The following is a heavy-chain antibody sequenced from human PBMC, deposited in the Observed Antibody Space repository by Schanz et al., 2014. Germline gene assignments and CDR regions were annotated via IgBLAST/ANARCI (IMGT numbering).Heavy chain of an antibody. CDR3: AKDAPYPFDL. CDR2: FNDGGVNK. Sequence: VQLVESGGGLVQPGGSLRLSCATSGFSLDIFAVSWVRQAPGKGLEWVSSFNDGGVNKYYADSVKGRFTISRDNSKNTLYLQMNSLRAEDTAIYYCAKDAPYPFDLWGRGTLITVSS. CDR1: GFSLDIFA. V-gene: IGHV3-23*04. J-gene: IGHJ2*01.